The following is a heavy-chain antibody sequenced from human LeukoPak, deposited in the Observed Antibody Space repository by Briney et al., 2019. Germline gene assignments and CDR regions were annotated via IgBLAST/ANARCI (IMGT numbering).Heavy chain of an antibody. CDR1: GFTFTIHC. J-gene: IGHJ4*02. CDR3: ARVEDPGGYSHLDDY. D-gene: IGHD3-22*01. V-gene: IGHV1-18*01. CDR2: ISAYNGNT. Sequence: ASVKVSCKASGFTFTIHCISWVRQAPGPGLEWRGWISAYNGNTNYAQKLQGRVTMTTDTSTSTAYMELRSLRSDDTAVYYCARVEDPGGYSHLDDYWGQGTLVTVSS.